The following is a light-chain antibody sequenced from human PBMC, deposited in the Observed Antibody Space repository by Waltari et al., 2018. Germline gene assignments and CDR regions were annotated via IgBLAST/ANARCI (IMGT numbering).Light chain of an antibody. CDR3: HSRDASGVGGT. V-gene: IGLV3-19*01. J-gene: IGLJ3*02. CDR2: HKN. CDR1: SLRSYY. Sequence: TQDPAVSVAMGQTVRITCQGDSLRSYYASWYRQRPGQAPLLAMYHKNNRPSGVPDHFSGSSSDNTASLTVTGAQAEDEAYYYCHSRDASGVGGTFGGGTKLTVL.